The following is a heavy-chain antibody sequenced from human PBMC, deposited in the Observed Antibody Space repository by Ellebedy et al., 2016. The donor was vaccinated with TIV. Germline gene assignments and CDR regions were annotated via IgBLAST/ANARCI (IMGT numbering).Heavy chain of an antibody. CDR1: GYTFTDYD. CDR2: INPSGGSS. V-gene: IGHV1-46*01. Sequence: ASVKVSCKASGYTFTDYDINWVRQATGQGLEWMGLINPSGGSSNYAQKFQGRVTMTRDTSTSTVCMELSSLRSEDTAVYYCARGDKYYYDSSGYYYTYWGQGTLVTVSS. D-gene: IGHD3-22*01. J-gene: IGHJ4*02. CDR3: ARGDKYYYDSSGYYYTY.